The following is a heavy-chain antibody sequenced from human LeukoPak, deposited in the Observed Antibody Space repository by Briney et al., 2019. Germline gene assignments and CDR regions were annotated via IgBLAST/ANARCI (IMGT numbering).Heavy chain of an antibody. J-gene: IGHJ6*03. V-gene: IGHV1-46*01. CDR3: ARDSSGYYMDV. Sequence: ASVKVSCKASGYTFTSYYMHWVRQAPGQGLEWMGIINPSGGSTSYAQKFQDRVTMTRDTSTSTVYMVLSSLRSEDTAVYYCARDSSGYYMDVWGKGTTVTVSS. CDR2: INPSGGST. D-gene: IGHD3-3*01. CDR1: GYTFTSYY.